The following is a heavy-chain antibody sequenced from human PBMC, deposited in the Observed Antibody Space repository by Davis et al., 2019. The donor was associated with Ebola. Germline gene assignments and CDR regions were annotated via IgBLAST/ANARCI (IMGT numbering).Heavy chain of an antibody. CDR1: GFSFRTYA. D-gene: IGHD1-1*01. CDR3: AREGSSEWYHWKDY. V-gene: IGHV3-23*01. Sequence: PGGSLRLSCAASGFSFRTYAMNWVRQAPGKGLEWVSGISDVGGATYYADSVKGRFTISRDNYKNTLYLQMNSLRAGDTAVYYCAREGSSEWYHWKDYWGQGTLVTVSS. J-gene: IGHJ4*02. CDR2: ISDVGGAT.